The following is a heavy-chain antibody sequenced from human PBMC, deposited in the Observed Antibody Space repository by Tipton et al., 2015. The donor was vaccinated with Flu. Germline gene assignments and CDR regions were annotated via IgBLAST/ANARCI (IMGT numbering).Heavy chain of an antibody. CDR2: MSHSGRT. CDR1: GYSIRSSNYY. CDR3: ARLTYYYGSGTSDY. D-gene: IGHD3-10*01. Sequence: TLSLTCAVSGYSIRSSNYYWGWIRQPPGKGLEWIGSMSHSGRTYYNPSLKSRVTISADTWKTQFSLKLSSVTAADTAVYYCARLTYYYGSGTSDYWGQGTLVTVSS. J-gene: IGHJ4*02. V-gene: IGHV4-38-2*01.